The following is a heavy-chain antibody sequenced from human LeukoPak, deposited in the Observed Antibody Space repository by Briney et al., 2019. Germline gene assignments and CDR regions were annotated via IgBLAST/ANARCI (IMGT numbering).Heavy chain of an antibody. Sequence: PGGPLRLSCAASGFTFSNYWMNWVRQAPGKGLEWVANIKQDGSDKYYVDSVKGRFTISRDNAKNSLYLQMNSLRAEDTAVYYCAREKGNYDGYYNYYMDVWGKGTTVTVSS. CDR3: AREKGNYDGYYNYYMDV. CDR2: IKQDGSDK. D-gene: IGHD4-11*01. CDR1: GFTFSNYW. J-gene: IGHJ6*03. V-gene: IGHV3-7*01.